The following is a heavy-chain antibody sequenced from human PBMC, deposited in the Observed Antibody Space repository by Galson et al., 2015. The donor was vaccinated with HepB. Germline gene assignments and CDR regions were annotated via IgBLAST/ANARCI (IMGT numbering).Heavy chain of an antibody. CDR2: IFHSGST. Sequence: ETLSLTCGVSGVSISGSYWWSWVRQAPGKGLECIGEIFHSGSTNYNPSLNNRVSISVDKSKNQFSLTLTSVTAADTALYYCARNRFRSGYSDLWGQGILVIVSS. CDR1: GVSISGSYW. D-gene: IGHD3-3*01. CDR3: ARNRFRSGYSDL. J-gene: IGHJ4*02. V-gene: IGHV4-4*02.